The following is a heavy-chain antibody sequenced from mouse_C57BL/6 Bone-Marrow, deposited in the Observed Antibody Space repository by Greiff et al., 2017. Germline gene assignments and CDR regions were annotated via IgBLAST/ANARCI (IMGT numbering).Heavy chain of an antibody. CDR1: GYTFTSYG. D-gene: IGHD1-1*01. CDR3: AREKIYYYGSSYGWFAY. Sequence: VKVVESGAELARPGASVKLSCKASGYTFTSYGISWVKQRTGQGLEWIGEIYPRSGNTYYNEKFKGKATLTADKSSSTASMELRSLTSEDAAVYFCAREKIYYYGSSYGWFAYWGQGTLVTVSA. V-gene: IGHV1-81*01. J-gene: IGHJ3*01. CDR2: IYPRSGNT.